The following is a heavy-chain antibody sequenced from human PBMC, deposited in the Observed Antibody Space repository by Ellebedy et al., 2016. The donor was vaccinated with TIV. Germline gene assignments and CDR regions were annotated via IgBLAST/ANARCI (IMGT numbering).Heavy chain of an antibody. D-gene: IGHD4-23*01. CDR2: IYPDDSET. CDR3: ARRSPYGGNSKAYFDY. J-gene: IGHJ4*02. V-gene: IGHV5-51*01. CDR1: GYSFTTYW. Sequence: GESLKISCKGSGYSFTTYWIAWVRQMPGKGLEWMGLIYPDDSETRYSPSFQGQVTISADKSISTAYLQWSSLKASDTAMYFCARRSPYGGNSKAYFDYWGQGTLVTVSS.